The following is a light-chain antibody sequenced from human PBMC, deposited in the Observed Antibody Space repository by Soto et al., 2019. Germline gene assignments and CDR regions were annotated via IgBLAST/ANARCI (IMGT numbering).Light chain of an antibody. J-gene: IGLJ1*01. CDR2: DVN. CDR1: SSDVGAYNF. V-gene: IGLV2-11*01. Sequence: QSVLAQPHSVSGSPGQSVTISCTGTSSDVGAYNFASWYQQRPGTAPRLIIYDVNKRPSGVPDRFPGSKSGNTASLTISGLQAEDEADYYCCSYAGNYKYVFGSGTKVTVL. CDR3: CSYAGNYKYV.